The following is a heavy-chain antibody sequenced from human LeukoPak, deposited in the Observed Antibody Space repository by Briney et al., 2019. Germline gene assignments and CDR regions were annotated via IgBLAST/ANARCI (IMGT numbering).Heavy chain of an antibody. V-gene: IGHV3-23*01. J-gene: IGHJ6*02. CDR1: GFTVSSNY. CDR2: ISGSGSTT. D-gene: IGHD3-22*01. Sequence: GSLRLSCAASGFTVSSNYMTWVRQAPGKGLEWVSSISGSGSTTYFADSVKGRFTISRDNSKNTLYLQMSSLRAEDTAIYYCAKDSTVSGSYYGMDIWGQGTTVTVSS. CDR3: AKDSTVSGSYYGMDI.